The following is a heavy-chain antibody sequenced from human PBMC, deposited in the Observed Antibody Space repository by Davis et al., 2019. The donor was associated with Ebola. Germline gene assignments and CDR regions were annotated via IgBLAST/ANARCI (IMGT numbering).Heavy chain of an antibody. Sequence: MPSATLSLTCTVSGGSISSGDYYWSWIRQPPGRGLEWIGSIYYSGSTYYNPSLKSRVTVSVDKSKKQFSLNLKSVTAADTAVYYCARLHDAFDIWGQGTMVTVSS. CDR2: IYYSGST. CDR1: GGSISSGDYY. CDR3: ARLHDAFDI. J-gene: IGHJ3*02. V-gene: IGHV4-39*01.